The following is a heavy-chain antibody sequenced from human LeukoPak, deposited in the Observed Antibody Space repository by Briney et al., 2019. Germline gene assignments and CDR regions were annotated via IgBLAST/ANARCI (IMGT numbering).Heavy chain of an antibody. CDR2: ISYDGSNE. CDR3: ARGSSSYDC. CDR1: GFTFSSYV. J-gene: IGHJ4*02. D-gene: IGHD6-13*01. Sequence: GGSLRLSCAASGFTFSSYVMHWVRQAPGKGLEWVAIISYDGSNEYYADSVKGRFTISRDNSKNTLYLQMNSLRAADTAVYYCARGSSSYDCWGQGTLVTVSS. V-gene: IGHV3-30*04.